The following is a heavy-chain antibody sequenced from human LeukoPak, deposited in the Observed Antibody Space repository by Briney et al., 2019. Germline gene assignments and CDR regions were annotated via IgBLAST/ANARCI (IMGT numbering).Heavy chain of an antibody. J-gene: IGHJ4*02. CDR3: AATIVVVPAAAYDY. CDR2: IRYDGINK. V-gene: IGHV3-30*02. CDR1: GFAFSSYG. D-gene: IGHD2-2*01. Sequence: SGGSLRLSCAASGFAFSSYGMHWVRQAPGKGLEWMTFIRYDGINKYYADSVKGRFTISRDNAKNSLYLQMNSLRAEDTAVYYCAATIVVVPAAAYDYWGQGTLVTVSS.